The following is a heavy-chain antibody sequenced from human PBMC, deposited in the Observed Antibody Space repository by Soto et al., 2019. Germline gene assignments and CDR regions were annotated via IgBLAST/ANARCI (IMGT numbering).Heavy chain of an antibody. Sequence: QVQLQESGPGLVKPSQTLSLTCTVSGGSISSGGYYWNWIRQHPGKGLEWIGSIYYSGSTYYNPPPKSRSTISVHTSKNQFSLKPSSVTAADTAVYYCARGVLPWGQGTLVTVSS. CDR2: IYYSGST. CDR3: ARGVLP. J-gene: IGHJ5*02. D-gene: IGHD3-16*01. CDR1: GGSISSGGYY. V-gene: IGHV4-31*03.